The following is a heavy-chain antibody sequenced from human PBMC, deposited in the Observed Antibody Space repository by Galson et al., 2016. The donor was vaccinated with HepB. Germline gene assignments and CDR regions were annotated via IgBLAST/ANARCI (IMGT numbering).Heavy chain of an antibody. CDR2: IIPIFGTA. J-gene: IGHJ6*02. CDR3: ARAPLEEAAMGLYYYYAMDV. D-gene: IGHD2-2*01. V-gene: IGHV1-69*13. CDR1: GGTFSSYA. Sequence: SVKVSCKASGGTFSSYAISWVRQAPGQGLEWMGGIIPIFGTANYAQKFQGRVTITADESTRTAYMELSSLRSEDTAVYYCARAPLEEAAMGLYYYYAMDVWGQGTTVTVSS.